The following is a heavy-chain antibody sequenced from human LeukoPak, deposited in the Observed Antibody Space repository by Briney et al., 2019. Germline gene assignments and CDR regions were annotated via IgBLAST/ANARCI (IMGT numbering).Heavy chain of an antibody. CDR3: ARMRRYEDPDAFDI. D-gene: IGHD1-1*01. J-gene: IGHJ3*02. Sequence: GGSLRLSCAASGFTFSSYWMHWVRQAPGKGLVWVSRINSDGSSTSYADSVKGRFTISRDNAKNKLYLQMNSLRAEDTAVYYCARMRRYEDPDAFDIWGQGTMVTVSS. CDR1: GFTFSSYW. V-gene: IGHV3-74*01. CDR2: INSDGSST.